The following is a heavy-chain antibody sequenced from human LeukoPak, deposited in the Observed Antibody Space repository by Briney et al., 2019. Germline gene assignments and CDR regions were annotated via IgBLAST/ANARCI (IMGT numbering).Heavy chain of an antibody. V-gene: IGHV3-30*18. J-gene: IGHJ4*02. CDR1: GFTFSSCG. CDR2: ISYDGSNK. D-gene: IGHD3-22*01. Sequence: GGSLRLSCAASGFTFSSCGMHWVRQAPGKGLEWVAVISYDGSNKYYADSVKGRFTISRDNSKNTLYLQMNSLRAEDTAVYYCAKDTYYYGSSGYYLDYWGQGTLVTVSS. CDR3: AKDTYYYGSSGYYLDY.